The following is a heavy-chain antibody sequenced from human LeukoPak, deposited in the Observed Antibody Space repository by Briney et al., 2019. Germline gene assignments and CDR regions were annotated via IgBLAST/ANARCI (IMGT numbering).Heavy chain of an antibody. CDR2: IIPIFGTA. J-gene: IGHJ4*02. V-gene: IGHV1-69*05. D-gene: IGHD2-2*02. CDR1: GGTFSSYA. Sequence: GASVKVSCKASGGTFSSYAISWVRQAPGQGLEWMGGIIPIFGTANYAQKFQGRVTITTDESTSTAYMELSSLRSEDTAVYYCAKGYRSPFDYWGQGTLVSVSS. CDR3: AKGYRSPFDY.